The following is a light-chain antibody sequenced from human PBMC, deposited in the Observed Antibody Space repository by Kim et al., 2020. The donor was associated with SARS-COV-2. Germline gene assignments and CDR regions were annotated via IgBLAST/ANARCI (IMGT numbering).Light chain of an antibody. V-gene: IGLV3-19*01. CDR1: SLRSYY. J-gene: IGLJ2*01. Sequence: VALCQTVRITCQGDSLRSYYATWYQQQPGQAPIAVIYGKNNRPSGIPARFSGSSSGDTASLTITGTQAGDEADYYCNSRGSNDNVLFGGGTQLTVL. CDR3: NSRGSNDNVL. CDR2: GKN.